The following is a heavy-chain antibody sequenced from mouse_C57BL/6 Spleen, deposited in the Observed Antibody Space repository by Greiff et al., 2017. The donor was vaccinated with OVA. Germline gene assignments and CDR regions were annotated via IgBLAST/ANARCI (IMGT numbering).Heavy chain of an antibody. J-gene: IGHJ1*03. Sequence: QVQLKQPGAELVKPGASVKLSCKASGYTFTSYWMHWVKQRPGQGLEWIGMIHPNSGSTNYNEKFKSKATLTVDKSSSTAYMQLSSLTSEDSAVYYCARSRYDYDRNWYFDVWGTGTTVTVSS. V-gene: IGHV1-64*01. CDR2: IHPNSGST. D-gene: IGHD2-4*01. CDR3: ARSRYDYDRNWYFDV. CDR1: GYTFTSYW.